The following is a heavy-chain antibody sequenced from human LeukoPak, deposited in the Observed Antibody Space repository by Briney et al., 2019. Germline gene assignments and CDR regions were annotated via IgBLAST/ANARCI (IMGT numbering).Heavy chain of an antibody. J-gene: IGHJ4*02. CDR3: ARVVASTSIDS. Sequence: SETLSLTCTVSGYSISSGYYWGWIRQPPGKGLEWIGSSYHSGTTYYNPSLKNRVTISVDPSKNRFSLKLTSVTAADTAVYYCARVVASTSIDSWGQGTLVTVSS. CDR2: SYHSGTT. V-gene: IGHV4-38-2*02. D-gene: IGHD2-15*01. CDR1: GYSISSGYY.